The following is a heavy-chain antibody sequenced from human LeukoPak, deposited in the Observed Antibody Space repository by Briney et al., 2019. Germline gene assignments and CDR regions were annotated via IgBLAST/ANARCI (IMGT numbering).Heavy chain of an antibody. Sequence: SAVNVSYKPCRGTLHHYLLIGVGQAPAREGAGMGRISPFLCIANYAQKSQGRVTITANKSTSTAYMELSSLRSEDTAVYYGAREPDRPRTYGMDVWGEGTTVTVSS. CDR1: RGTLHHYL. D-gene: IGHD6-6*01. CDR2: ISPFLCIA. CDR3: AREPDRPRTYGMDV. J-gene: IGHJ6*04. V-gene: IGHV1-69*04.